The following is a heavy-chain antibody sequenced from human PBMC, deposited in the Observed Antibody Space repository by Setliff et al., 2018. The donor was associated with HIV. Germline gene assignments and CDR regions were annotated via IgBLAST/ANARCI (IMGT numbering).Heavy chain of an antibody. CDR2: INPSGSIT. D-gene: IGHD1-26*01. Sequence: ASVKVSCKTSGYTFNAFYIYWVRQAPGQGLEWMGMINPSGSITNYAQKFQGRLTLTRDTSMSTVYMELNSLKSEDTAIYYCTREPPRRRGTVAEDYWGQGTLVTVSS. CDR3: TREPPRRRGTVAEDY. CDR1: GYTFNAFY. V-gene: IGHV1-46*02. J-gene: IGHJ4*02.